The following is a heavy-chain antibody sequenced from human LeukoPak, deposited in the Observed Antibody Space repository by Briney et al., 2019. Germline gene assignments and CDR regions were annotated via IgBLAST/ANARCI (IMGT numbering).Heavy chain of an antibody. CDR2: INPNSGGT. CDR1: GYTFTGYY. J-gene: IGHJ3*02. D-gene: IGHD2-15*01. Sequence: ASVKVSCKASGYTFTGYYMHWVRQAPGQGLEWMGWINPNSGGTNYAQKFQGRVTMTRDTSISTAYMELSRLRSDDTAVYYRARRTVLLVGAFDIWGQGTMVTVSS. V-gene: IGHV1-2*02. CDR3: ARRTVLLVGAFDI.